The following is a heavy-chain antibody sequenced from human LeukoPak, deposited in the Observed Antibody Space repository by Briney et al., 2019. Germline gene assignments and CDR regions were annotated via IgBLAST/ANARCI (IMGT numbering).Heavy chain of an antibody. CDR1: GYTFTSYG. V-gene: IGHV1-18*01. CDR3: ARDIRGGYDYYYYYGMDV. Sequence: GASVKVSCKASGYTFTSYGISWVRQAPGQGLEWMGWISAYNGNTNHAQKLQGRVTMTTDTSTSTAYMELRSLRSDDTAVYYCARDIRGGYDYYYYYGMDVWGQGTTVTVSS. D-gene: IGHD5-12*01. J-gene: IGHJ6*02. CDR2: ISAYNGNT.